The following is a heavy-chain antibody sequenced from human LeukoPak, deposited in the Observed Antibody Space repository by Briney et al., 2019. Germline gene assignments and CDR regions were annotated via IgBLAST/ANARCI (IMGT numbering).Heavy chain of an antibody. V-gene: IGHV4-39*01. CDR2: IYYSGST. CDR3: ARTLLSGSYSFDP. D-gene: IGHD1-26*01. Sequence: SETLSLTCTVSGGSISSSSYYWGWTRQPPGKGLEWIGSIYYSGSTYYNPSLKSRVTISVDTSKNQFSLKLSSVTAADTAVYYCARTLLSGSYSFDPWGQGTLVTVSS. J-gene: IGHJ5*02. CDR1: GGSISSSSYY.